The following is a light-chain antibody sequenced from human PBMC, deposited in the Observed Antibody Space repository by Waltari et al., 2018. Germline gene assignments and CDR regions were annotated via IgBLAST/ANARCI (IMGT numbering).Light chain of an antibody. CDR3: QHYVRLPAT. Sequence: IVLTQSSGTLSLSPGERATLSCRASQSVSRSLAWYQQKPGQAPKLLIYGASTRATGIPDRFTGSGSGTDFSLTISSLEPEDFAIYCCQHYVRLPATFGQGTKVEIK. CDR2: GAS. V-gene: IGKV3-20*01. CDR1: QSVSRS. J-gene: IGKJ1*01.